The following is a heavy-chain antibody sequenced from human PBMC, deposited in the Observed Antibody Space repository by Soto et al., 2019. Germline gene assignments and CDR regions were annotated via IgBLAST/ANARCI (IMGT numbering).Heavy chain of an antibody. J-gene: IGHJ6*03. Sequence: SEILSLTCTVSGGSISSSSYYWGWIRQPPGKGLERIGSIYYSGSTYYNPSLKSRVTISVDTSKNQFSLKLSSVTAADTAVYYCARRSWGWSRYYYYYMDVWGKGTTVTVSS. CDR2: IYYSGST. CDR1: GGSISSSSYY. CDR3: ARRSWGWSRYYYYYMDV. V-gene: IGHV4-39*01. D-gene: IGHD2-15*01.